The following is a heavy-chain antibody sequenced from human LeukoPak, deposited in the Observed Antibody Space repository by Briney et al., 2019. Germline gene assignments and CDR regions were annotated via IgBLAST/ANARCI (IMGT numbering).Heavy chain of an antibody. D-gene: IGHD5-24*01. CDR3: AREIDRDDYNRFFDY. V-gene: IGHV1-3*01. CDR2: INAGNGNT. J-gene: IGHJ4*02. Sequence: RTSVKVSCKASGYSFSTYTMNWVRQAPGQRLEWMGWINAGNGNTKYSQKFQGRVTITRDTPASTAYMEMRSLRSEDTAVYYCAREIDRDDYNRFFDYWGQGTLVTVSS. CDR1: GYSFSTYT.